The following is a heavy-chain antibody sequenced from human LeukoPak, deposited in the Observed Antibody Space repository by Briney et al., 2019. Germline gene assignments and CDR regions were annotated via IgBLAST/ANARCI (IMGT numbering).Heavy chain of an antibody. V-gene: IGHV3-48*02. D-gene: IGHD1-26*01. CDR1: GFTFSSYS. Sequence: GGSLRLSCAASGFTFSSYSMNWVRQAPGKGLEWISYISSSSTTKYYADSVKGRFTISRDNAKKSLFLQMNSLRDEDTAVYYCARGGEYFQHWGQGTLVTVSP. J-gene: IGHJ1*01. CDR3: ARGGEYFQH. CDR2: ISSSSTTK.